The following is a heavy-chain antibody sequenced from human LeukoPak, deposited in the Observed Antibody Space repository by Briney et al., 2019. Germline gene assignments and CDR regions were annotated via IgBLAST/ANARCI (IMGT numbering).Heavy chain of an antibody. CDR3: ARVGGSGWYRDAFDI. CDR2: ISAYNGNT. D-gene: IGHD6-19*01. CDR1: GYTFTSYG. J-gene: IGHJ3*02. V-gene: IGHV1-18*01. Sequence: ASVKVSCKASGYTFTSYGISWVRQAPGQGLEWMGWISAYNGNTNYAQKFQGRVTITRNTSISTAYMELSSLRSEDTAVYYCARVGGSGWYRDAFDIWGQGTMVTVSS.